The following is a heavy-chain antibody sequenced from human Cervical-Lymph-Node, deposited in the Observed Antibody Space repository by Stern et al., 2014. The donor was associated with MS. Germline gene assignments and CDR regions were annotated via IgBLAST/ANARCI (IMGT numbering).Heavy chain of an antibody. V-gene: IGHV1-18*01. CDR3: ARSRLRYDDWPPGAFDI. CDR1: GYTFNIYG. J-gene: IGHJ3*02. D-gene: IGHD3-9*01. Sequence: QVQLVQSGAEVKKPGASVKVSCKASGYTFNIYGFSWVRQAPGQGLEWMGWITAYNGNTTYTQKLQGRVTVTADTATSTVYMELRRLRSDDTAVYYCARSRLRYDDWPPGAFDIWGQGTLLTVSS. CDR2: ITAYNGNT.